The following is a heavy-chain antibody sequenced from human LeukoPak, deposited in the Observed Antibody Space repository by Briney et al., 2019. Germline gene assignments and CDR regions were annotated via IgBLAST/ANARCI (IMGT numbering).Heavy chain of an antibody. V-gene: IGHV1-69*05. J-gene: IGHJ4*02. CDR1: GGTFSSYA. D-gene: IGHD1-7*01. CDR3: ARGGELRYSRFDY. CDR2: IIPIFGTA. Sequence: SAKVSCKASGGTFSSYAISWVRQAPGQGLEWMGGIIPIFGTANYAQKFQGRVTITTDESTSTAYMELSSLRSEDTAVYYCARGGELRYSRFDYWGQGTLVTVSS.